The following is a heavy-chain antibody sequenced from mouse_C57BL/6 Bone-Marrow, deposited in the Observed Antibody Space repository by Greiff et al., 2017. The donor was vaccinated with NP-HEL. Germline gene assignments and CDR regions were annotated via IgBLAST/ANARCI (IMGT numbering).Heavy chain of an antibody. CDR3: ARRDYVGYGNP. D-gene: IGHD2-10*02. CDR2: INPGSGGT. J-gene: IGHJ3*01. V-gene: IGHV1-54*01. CDR1: GYAFTNYL. Sequence: QVQLQQSGAELVRPGTSVKVSCKASGYAFTNYLIEWVKQRPGQGLEWIGVINPGSGGTNYNEKFKGKATLTADKSSSTAYMQLSSLTSEDSAVYFCARRDYVGYGNPWGQGTLVTVSA.